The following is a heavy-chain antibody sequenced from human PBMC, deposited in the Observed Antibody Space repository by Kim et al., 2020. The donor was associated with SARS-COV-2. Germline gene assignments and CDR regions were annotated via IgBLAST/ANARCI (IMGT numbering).Heavy chain of an antibody. Sequence: YHPPLKSRVTISVDTSKNQFSLKLSSVTAADTAVYYCARDFGGGLNYFDYWGQGTLVTVSS. CDR3: ARDFGGGLNYFDY. D-gene: IGHD2-21*01. J-gene: IGHJ4*02. V-gene: IGHV4-59*01.